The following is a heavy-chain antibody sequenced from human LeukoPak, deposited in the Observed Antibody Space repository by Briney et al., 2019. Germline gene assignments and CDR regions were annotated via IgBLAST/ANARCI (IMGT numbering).Heavy chain of an antibody. V-gene: IGHV3-74*01. Sequence: GGSLRLSCAASGIIFSNYWMHWVRQAPGKGLVWVSRINRDGSSTSYADSVKGRFTISRDNAKNTLYLQMNSLRAEDTAVYYCARRWYFDYWGQGTLVTVSS. CDR3: ARRWYFDY. CDR1: GIIFSNYW. CDR2: INRDGSST. D-gene: IGHD6-13*01. J-gene: IGHJ4*02.